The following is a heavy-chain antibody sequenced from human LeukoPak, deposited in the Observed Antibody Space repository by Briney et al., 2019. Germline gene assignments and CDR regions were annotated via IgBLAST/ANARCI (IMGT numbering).Heavy chain of an antibody. CDR2: ICSSSSTI. CDR1: GFTFSTYS. Sequence: AGGSLRLSCAASGFTFSTYSMNWVRQALGKGLEWVSYICSSSSTIYYADSVRGRFTISRDNAKNSLYLQMNSLRDEDTAVYYCARDTEHLYFVFDYWGQGTLVTVSS. V-gene: IGHV3-48*02. CDR3: ARDTEHLYFVFDY. D-gene: IGHD2-8*01. J-gene: IGHJ4*02.